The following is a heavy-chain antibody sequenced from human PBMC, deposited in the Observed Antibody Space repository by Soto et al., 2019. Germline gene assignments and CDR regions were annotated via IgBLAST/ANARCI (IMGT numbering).Heavy chain of an antibody. Sequence: QLHLVQSGAVVKKPGASVTVSCSASGYPVTAYYMHWVRQAPGRGLEWMGGINPATGAAKYTQTFQGWVTMTRDTSTSTVFMELSGLKSEDTAVFYCARGGGVGVAGSAAFDMWGQGTLVTVSS. CDR1: GYPVTAYY. J-gene: IGHJ3*02. CDR2: INPATGAA. V-gene: IGHV1-2*04. D-gene: IGHD3-3*01. CDR3: ARGGGVGVAGSAAFDM.